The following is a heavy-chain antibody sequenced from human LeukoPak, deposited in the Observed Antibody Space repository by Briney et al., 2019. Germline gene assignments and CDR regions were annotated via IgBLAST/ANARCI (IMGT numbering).Heavy chain of an antibody. CDR1: GFTFSSYG. J-gene: IGHJ6*02. CDR2: ISYDGSNK. CDR3: AKGVVVPWWNGMDV. V-gene: IGHV3-30*18. D-gene: IGHD2-15*01. Sequence: GGSLRLSCAASGFTFSSYGMHWVRQAPGEGLEWVAVISYDGSNKYYADSVKGRFTISRDNSKNTLYLQMNSLRAEDTAVYDCAKGVVVPWWNGMDVWGQGTTVTVSS.